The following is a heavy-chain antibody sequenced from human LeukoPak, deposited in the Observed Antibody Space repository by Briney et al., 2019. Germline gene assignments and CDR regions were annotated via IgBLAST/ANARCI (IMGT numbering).Heavy chain of an antibody. CDR2: ISETI. Sequence: GGPLRLSCIASGFVFSKDNMNWVRQAPGKGLEWVAHISETIYYADSVQGRFTISRNNAKNSLYLQMSNLRVDDTAMYYCVREVGRPKTFYFDSWGRGTPVTVSS. D-gene: IGHD3-16*01. CDR1: GFVFSKDN. J-gene: IGHJ4*02. CDR3: VREVGRPKTFYFDS. V-gene: IGHV3-69-1*01.